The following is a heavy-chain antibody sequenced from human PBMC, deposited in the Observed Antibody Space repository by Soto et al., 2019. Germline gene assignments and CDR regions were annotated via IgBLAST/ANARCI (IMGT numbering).Heavy chain of an antibody. Sequence: DVQLVESGGGLVQPGGSLRLSCAASGFTFSDHYMEWVRQAPGRGLEWVGRSRNKANSYTTEYAVSVKGRFTVSRDDSKNTLFLQMNSLTTEDTAVYYCVRLWYYSSDWYFDYWGRGTLVTVSS. CDR3: VRLWYYSSDWYFDY. CDR1: GFTFSDHY. CDR2: SRNKANSYTT. D-gene: IGHD6-19*01. J-gene: IGHJ4*02. V-gene: IGHV3-72*01.